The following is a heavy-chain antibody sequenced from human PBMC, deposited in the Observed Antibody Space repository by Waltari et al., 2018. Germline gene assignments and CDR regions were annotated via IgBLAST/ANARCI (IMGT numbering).Heavy chain of an antibody. V-gene: IGHV4-59*11. J-gene: IGHJ3*02. Sequence: QVYLREPGPGLGKLSGPLSLTCTVPGASIGSHSWSWIRQPPGKGLEWIGYIYYSGNTNYSPSLKSRVTISVDMSKNQVSLKLTSVIAADTAVYYCARGFSASDPWGAFDIWGQGTMVTVSS. CDR3: ARGFSASDPWGAFDI. D-gene: IGHD3-3*01. CDR1: GASIGSHS. CDR2: IYYSGNT.